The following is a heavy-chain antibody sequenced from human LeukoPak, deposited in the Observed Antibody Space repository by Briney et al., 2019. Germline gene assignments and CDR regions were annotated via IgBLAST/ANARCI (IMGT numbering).Heavy chain of an antibody. V-gene: IGHV3-53*01. D-gene: IGHD3-22*01. CDR2: IYSGGST. Sequence: RSGGSLRLSCAASGFTVSSNYMSWVRQAPGKGLEWVSVIYSGGSTYYADSVKGRFTISRDNSKNTLYLQMNSLRAEDTAVYYCARNVYYYDSSGYPSPYIDYWGQGTLVTVSS. J-gene: IGHJ4*02. CDR3: ARNVYYYDSSGYPSPYIDY. CDR1: GFTVSSNY.